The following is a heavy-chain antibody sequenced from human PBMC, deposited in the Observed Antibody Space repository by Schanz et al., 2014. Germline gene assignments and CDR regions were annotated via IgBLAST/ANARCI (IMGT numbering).Heavy chain of an antibody. CDR3: ARDAVALVPEYFMDV. V-gene: IGHV3-33*01. J-gene: IGHJ6*03. Sequence: QVQLVESGGGVVQPGRSLRLSCAASGFTFSKYGVHWVRQAPGKGPEWVALVWSDGNTKYYVDSVKGRFTISRDNSMNTLHLQMDGLRVEDTAVYYCARDAVALVPEYFMDVWGKGTPVTDSS. CDR2: VWSDGNTK. D-gene: IGHD2-15*01. CDR1: GFTFSKYG.